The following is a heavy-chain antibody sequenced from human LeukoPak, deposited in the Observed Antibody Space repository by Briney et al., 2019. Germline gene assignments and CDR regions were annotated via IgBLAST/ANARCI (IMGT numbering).Heavy chain of an antibody. CDR3: ARGDYYYYYYGMDV. Sequence: SVKVSCKASGCTFSSYAISWVRQAPGHRLEWIGRIIPIFGIANYAQKFQGRVTITADKSTSTAYMELSSLGSEDTAVYYCARGDYYYYYYGMDVWGQGTTVTVSS. V-gene: IGHV1-69*04. CDR1: GCTFSSYA. J-gene: IGHJ6*02. D-gene: IGHD3-16*01. CDR2: IIPIFGIA.